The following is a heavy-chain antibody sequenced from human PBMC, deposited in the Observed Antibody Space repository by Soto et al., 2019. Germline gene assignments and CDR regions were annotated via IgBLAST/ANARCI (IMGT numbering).Heavy chain of an antibody. CDR1: GFTVSNNY. CDR3: ARDVGV. CDR2: IYSGGSK. J-gene: IGHJ6*04. Sequence: EVQLVDSGGGMVQPGGSLRLSCAASGFTVSNNYMSWVRQAPGKGLEWVSVIYSGGSKYYSVSVKGRFTISRDNSKNTLYVQVNTLRAEGTAVYYCARDVGVWGRGITVTVSS. V-gene: IGHV3-66*01.